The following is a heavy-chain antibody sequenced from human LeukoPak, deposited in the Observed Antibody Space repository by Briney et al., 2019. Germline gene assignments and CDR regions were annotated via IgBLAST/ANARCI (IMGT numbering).Heavy chain of an antibody. CDR3: ARGNLGFEWELLRSDAFDI. D-gene: IGHD1-26*01. CDR1: GFTFSSYW. Sequence: GGSLRLSCAASGFTFSSYWMHWVRQAPGKGLVGVSRINSDGSSTSYADSVKGRFTISRDNAKNTLYLQMNSLRAEDTAVYYCARGNLGFEWELLRSDAFDIWGQGTMVTVSS. J-gene: IGHJ3*02. CDR2: INSDGSST. V-gene: IGHV3-74*01.